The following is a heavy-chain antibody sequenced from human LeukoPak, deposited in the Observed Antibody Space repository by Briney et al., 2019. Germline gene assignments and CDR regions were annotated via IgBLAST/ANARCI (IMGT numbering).Heavy chain of an antibody. CDR2: ISSSSSYI. CDR1: GFTFSSYS. Sequence: GGSLRLSCAASGFTFSSYSMNWVRQAPGKGLEWVSSISSSSSYIYYADSVKGRFTIPRDNAKNSLYLQMNSLRAEDTAVYYCARADIVVVPAAIDYYYYGMDVWGKGTTVTVSS. D-gene: IGHD2-2*02. CDR3: ARADIVVVPAAIDYYYYGMDV. J-gene: IGHJ6*04. V-gene: IGHV3-21*01.